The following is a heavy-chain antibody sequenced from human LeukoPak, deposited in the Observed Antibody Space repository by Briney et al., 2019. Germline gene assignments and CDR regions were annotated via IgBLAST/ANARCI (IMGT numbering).Heavy chain of an antibody. Sequence: GGSLRLSCAASGFPFSSYEVNWVRQAPGKGLEWVSYISTSGSTKYYADSVKGRFTISRDNAENSLYLQMNSLRAEDTAVYYCARRYCSSTSCTLGYWGQGTLVTVSS. CDR2: ISTSGSTK. V-gene: IGHV3-48*03. CDR1: GFPFSSYE. D-gene: IGHD2-2*01. J-gene: IGHJ4*02. CDR3: ARRYCSSTSCTLGY.